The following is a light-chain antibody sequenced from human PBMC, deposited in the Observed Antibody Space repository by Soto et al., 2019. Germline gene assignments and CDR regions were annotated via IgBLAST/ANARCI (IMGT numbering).Light chain of an antibody. CDR3: QQLYTLPFT. CDR2: EAS. V-gene: IGKV1-9*01. J-gene: IGKJ5*01. Sequence: DIQLTQSPSLLSASIGDGVTVTCRASHDISTFLAWYKQKPGKAPKLLIYEASTLQSGVPSRFSGRGSGTEFTLTISGLLPEDFADYHCQQLYTLPFTFGQGTRLEN. CDR1: HDISTF.